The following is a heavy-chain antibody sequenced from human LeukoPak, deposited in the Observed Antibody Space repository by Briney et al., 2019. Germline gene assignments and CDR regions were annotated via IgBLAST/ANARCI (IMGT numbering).Heavy chain of an antibody. V-gene: IGHV1-69*13. CDR1: GSTFSRFA. CDR3: ASSNGYSSGWYLPITDY. Sequence: SVKVSCKASGSTFSRFAMSWVRRAPRQGLEWMGGIIPIFGTANYAQRFQGRVTITADESTGTAYMELSGLRSEDTAVYYCASSNGYSSGWYLPITDYWGQGTLVTVSS. J-gene: IGHJ4*02. D-gene: IGHD6-19*01. CDR2: IIPIFGTA.